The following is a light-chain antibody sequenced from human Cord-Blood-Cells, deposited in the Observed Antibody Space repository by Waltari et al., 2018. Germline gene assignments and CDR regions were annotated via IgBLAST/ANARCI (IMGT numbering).Light chain of an antibody. Sequence: EIVLTQSPGTLSSSPGARATLSCRASQSVSSSYLAWYQQKPGQAPRLVIHGASSRATGIPDRFSGSGSGTDFTLTISRLEPEDFAVYYCQQYGSSLYTFGQGTKLEIK. CDR3: QQYGSSLYT. CDR1: QSVSSSY. CDR2: GAS. V-gene: IGKV3-20*01. J-gene: IGKJ2*01.